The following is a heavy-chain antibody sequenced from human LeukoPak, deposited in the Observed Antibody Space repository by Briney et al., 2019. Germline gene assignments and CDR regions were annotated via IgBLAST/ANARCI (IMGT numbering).Heavy chain of an antibody. CDR1: GLTLSGYW. CDR3: ARARGNTYGYFEY. D-gene: IGHD5-18*01. J-gene: IGHJ4*02. CDR2: INGDASST. Sequence: PGGSLRLSCAASGLTLSGYWMHWVRQAPGKGLVWVSRINGDASSTSYADSVKGRFTISRDNAKSTLYLQMNSLRVGDTAVYYCARARGNTYGYFEYWGQGTLVTVSS. V-gene: IGHV3-74*01.